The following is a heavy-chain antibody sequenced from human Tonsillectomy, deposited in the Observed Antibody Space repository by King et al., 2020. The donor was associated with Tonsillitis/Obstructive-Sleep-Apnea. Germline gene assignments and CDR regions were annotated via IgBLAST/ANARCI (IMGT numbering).Heavy chain of an antibody. CDR2: ISRSGGST. J-gene: IGHJ1*01. Sequence: VQLVESGGGLVQPGGSLRLSCAASGFTFSSYAMSWVRQAPGKGLEWVSVISRSGGSTYYADSVTGRFTISRDNSRNTLYLQMNSLRAEDTAVYYCANDLNYGDLTEYFQHWGQGTLVTVSS. V-gene: IGHV3-23*04. D-gene: IGHD4-17*01. CDR1: GFTFSSYA. CDR3: ANDLNYGDLTEYFQH.